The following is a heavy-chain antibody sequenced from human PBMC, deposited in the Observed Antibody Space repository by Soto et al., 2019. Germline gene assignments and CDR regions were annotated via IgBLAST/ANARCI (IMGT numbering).Heavy chain of an antibody. Sequence: QVQLQESGPGLVKPSETLSLTCTVSGGSISSYYWSWIRQPPGKGLEWIGYIYYSGSTNYNPSLKSRVTISVDTSMNQFSLKLSSVTAADTAVYYCARDIMGTNYYYYGMDVWGQGTTVTVSS. CDR1: GGSISSYY. J-gene: IGHJ6*02. V-gene: IGHV4-59*01. CDR3: ARDIMGTNYYYYGMDV. D-gene: IGHD2-8*01. CDR2: IYYSGST.